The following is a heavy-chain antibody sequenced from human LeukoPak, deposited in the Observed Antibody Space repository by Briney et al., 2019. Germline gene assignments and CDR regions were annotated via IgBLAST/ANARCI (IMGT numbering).Heavy chain of an antibody. J-gene: IGHJ4*02. D-gene: IGHD2-2*01. Sequence: SETLSLTCTVSGGSLINYYWSWIRQPPGKGLECIGYIFYSGSTNYNPSLKSRVTISVDTSKNQFSLKLSSVTAADTAVYYCARDALPAFDYWGQGTLVTVSS. CDR1: GGSLINYY. CDR2: IFYSGST. V-gene: IGHV4-59*01. CDR3: ARDALPAFDY.